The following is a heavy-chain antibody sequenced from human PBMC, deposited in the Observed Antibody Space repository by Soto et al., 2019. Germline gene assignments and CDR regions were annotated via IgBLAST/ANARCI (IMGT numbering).Heavy chain of an antibody. J-gene: IGHJ1*01. D-gene: IGHD4-17*01. CDR1: GFTFSSYS. CDR2: ISSRSSYI. CDR3: ARAGLLYTVTTYYFQH. V-gene: IGHV3-21*01. Sequence: EVQLVESGGGLVKPGGSLRLSCAASGFTFSSYSMNCVRQAPGQGLEWVSSISSRSSYIYYADSVKGRFTISRDNAKNSLYMQMNSLRAEDTAVYYCARAGLLYTVTTYYFQHWGQGTMVTVSS.